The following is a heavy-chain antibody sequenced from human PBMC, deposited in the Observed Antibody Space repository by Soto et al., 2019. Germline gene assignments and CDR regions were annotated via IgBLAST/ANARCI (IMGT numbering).Heavy chain of an antibody. Sequence: QLQLQESGPGLVKPSETLSLTCTVSGGSISSSSYYWGWIRQPPGKGLEWIGSIYYSGSTYYNPSLKSRVTISVDTSKIQFSLKLSSVTAADTAVYYCARPPVGSVWGSYRRNWYFDLWGRGTLVTVSS. J-gene: IGHJ2*01. CDR2: IYYSGST. CDR1: GGSISSSSYY. V-gene: IGHV4-39*01. D-gene: IGHD3-16*02. CDR3: ARPPVGSVWGSYRRNWYFDL.